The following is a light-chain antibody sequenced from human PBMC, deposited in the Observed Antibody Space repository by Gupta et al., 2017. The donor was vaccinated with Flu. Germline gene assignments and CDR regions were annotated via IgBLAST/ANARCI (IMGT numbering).Light chain of an antibody. CDR2: DVN. CDR3: NSYGARKV. CDR1: RGDGGADDY. Sequence: SIAMTSTGARGDGGADDYDSWYPPHAAKAPKLIIYDVNTRPSGVPYRFTGAKTGNTASLTISGLQPEDEDDYHCNSYGARKVFGGGTRLTVL. J-gene: IGLJ2*01. V-gene: IGLV2-11*01.